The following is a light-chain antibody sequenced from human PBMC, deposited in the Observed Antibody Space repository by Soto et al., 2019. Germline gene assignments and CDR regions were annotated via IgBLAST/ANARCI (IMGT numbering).Light chain of an antibody. CDR2: LGS. V-gene: IGKV2-28*01. J-gene: IGKJ2*01. CDR3: LQTLQTPLYT. CDR1: QSLLYSNGYNY. Sequence: DIVMTQSPLSLSVTPGEPASISCRSSQSLLYSNGYNYLDWYLQKPGQSPQLLISLGSNRASGVPDRFSGSGSGTDFTLKINRVEAEDVGVYYCLQTLQTPLYTFGQGTKLEIK.